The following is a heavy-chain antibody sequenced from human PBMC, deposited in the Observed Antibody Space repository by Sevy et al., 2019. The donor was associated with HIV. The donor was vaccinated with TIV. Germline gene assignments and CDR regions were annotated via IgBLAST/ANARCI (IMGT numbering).Heavy chain of an antibody. V-gene: IGHV3-23*01. J-gene: IGHJ6*02. CDR1: GFTFDNNA. D-gene: IGHD3-10*01. Sequence: GGSLRLSCAASGFTFDNNAMYWVRQASGKGLEWVSAISGSGLSTNYAASVRGRFTISRDISKTTLYLQMNSLRAEDTAVYYCAKVYYYDSGTVIPRGMDVWGQGTTVTVSS. CDR2: ISGSGLST. CDR3: AKVYYYDSGTVIPRGMDV.